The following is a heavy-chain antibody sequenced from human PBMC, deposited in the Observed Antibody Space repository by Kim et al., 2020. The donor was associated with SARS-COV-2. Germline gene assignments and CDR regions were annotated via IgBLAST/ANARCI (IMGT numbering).Heavy chain of an antibody. CDR1: VYTFTGYY. J-gene: IGHJ6*01. Sequence: ASVNVSCKASVYTFTGYYMHVVRQAPGHVLEWMGWINPNSGGTNSAQKVHGLVTMTRDTSISPAYMELSRLRSDDTAVYYCARGGYIVVVPAAMGVRYYYGMDGWGQGTTVTVSS. CDR3: ARGGYIVVVPAAMGVRYYYGMDG. CDR2: INPNSGGT. V-gene: IGHV1-2*04. D-gene: IGHD2-2*01.